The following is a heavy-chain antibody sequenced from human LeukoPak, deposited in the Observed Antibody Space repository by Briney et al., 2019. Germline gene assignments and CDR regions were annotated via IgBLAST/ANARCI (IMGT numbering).Heavy chain of an antibody. CDR1: GFTVSSSY. V-gene: IGHV3-7*03. CDR2: IKQDGSEK. J-gene: IGHJ4*02. Sequence: GGSLRLSCAASGFTVSSSYMNWVRQAPGKGLEWVANIKQDGSEKYYVDSVKGRFTISRDNAKNSLYLQMNSLRAEDTAVYYCARAANYARDYWGQGTLVTVSS. D-gene: IGHD4/OR15-4a*01. CDR3: ARAANYARDY.